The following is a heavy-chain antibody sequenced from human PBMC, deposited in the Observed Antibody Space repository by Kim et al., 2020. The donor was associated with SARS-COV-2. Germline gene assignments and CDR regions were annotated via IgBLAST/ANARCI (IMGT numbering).Heavy chain of an antibody. V-gene: IGHV5-51*01. J-gene: IGHJ3*02. CDR1: GYSFTSYW. Sequence: GESLKISCKGSGYSFTSYWIGWVRQMPGKGLEWMGIIYPGDSDTRYSPSFQGQVTISADKSISTAYLQWSSLKASDTAIYYCARPEGGSYYFYAFDIWGQGTMVTVSS. CDR2: IYPGDSDT. CDR3: ARPEGGSYYFYAFDI. D-gene: IGHD1-26*01.